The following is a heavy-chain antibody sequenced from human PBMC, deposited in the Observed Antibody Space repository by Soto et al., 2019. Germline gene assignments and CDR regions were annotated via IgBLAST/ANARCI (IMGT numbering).Heavy chain of an antibody. Sequence: QVQLVESGGGVVQPGRSLRLSCAASGFTFSSYDMHWVRQAPGKGLEWVAVISYDGSNKYYADSVKGRFTISRDNSKTLYLLMNSLRAEDTAVYYCVRDKSPYSSGWHNRHFDYWGQGTLVTVSS. D-gene: IGHD6-19*01. CDR1: GFTFSSYD. CDR2: ISYDGSNK. CDR3: VRDKSPYSSGWHNRHFDY. V-gene: IGHV3-30-3*01. J-gene: IGHJ4*02.